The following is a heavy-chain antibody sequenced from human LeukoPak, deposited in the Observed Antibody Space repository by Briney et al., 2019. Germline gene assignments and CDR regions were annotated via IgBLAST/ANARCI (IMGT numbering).Heavy chain of an antibody. CDR2: ISGSGGST. J-gene: IGHJ4*02. CDR3: AKVPYSSGGGIFDY. D-gene: IGHD6-19*01. V-gene: IGHV3-23*01. CDR1: RITFNSYS. Sequence: GGSLRLSCAASRITFNSYSMSWVRQAPGKGLEWVSAISGSGGSTYYADSVKGRFTISGDNSKNTLYLQMNSLRAEDTAVYYCAKVPYSSGGGIFDYWGQGTLVTVSS.